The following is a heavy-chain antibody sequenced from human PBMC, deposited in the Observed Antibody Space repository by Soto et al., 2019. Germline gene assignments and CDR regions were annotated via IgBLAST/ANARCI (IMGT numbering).Heavy chain of an antibody. V-gene: IGHV5-51*01. Sequence: PGESLKISCKGSGYSFTNYWIGWVLQMPGKGLEWMGMIYPDDSDTKYSPSFQGQVTFSADKSINTAYLQWSSLKASDTAIYYCARLEWLSLAAWFDPWGQGTLVTVSS. J-gene: IGHJ5*02. CDR3: ARLEWLSLAAWFDP. CDR1: GYSFTNYW. D-gene: IGHD3-3*01. CDR2: IYPDDSDT.